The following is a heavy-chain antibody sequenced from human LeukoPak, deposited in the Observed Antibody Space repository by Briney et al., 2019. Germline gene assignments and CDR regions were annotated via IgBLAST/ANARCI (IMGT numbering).Heavy chain of an antibody. CDR3: ARDLFYYGSGRHYGMDV. D-gene: IGHD3-10*01. CDR1: GFTVSSNY. J-gene: IGHJ6*02. CDR2: IYSGGST. Sequence: SGGSLRLSCAASGFTVSSNYMSWVRQAPGKGLQWVSVIYSGGSTYYADSVKGRFTISRHNSKNTLYLQMNSLRAEDTAVYYCARDLFYYGSGRHYGMDVWGQGTTVTVSS. V-gene: IGHV3-53*04.